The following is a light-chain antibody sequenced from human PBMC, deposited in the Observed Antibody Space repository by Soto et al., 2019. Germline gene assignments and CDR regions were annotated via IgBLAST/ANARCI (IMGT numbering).Light chain of an antibody. CDR1: QSVSSSF. CDR3: QHYGNSPPEYT. J-gene: IGKJ3*01. V-gene: IGKV3-20*01. Sequence: EIVLTQSPGTLSLSPGERATLSCRASQSVSSSFLAWYQQRPGQAPRLLIFGASYRATGIPDRFSGSGSGTAFTLTISRLEPEDFAVYNCQHYGNSPPEYTFGPGTNVDSK. CDR2: GAS.